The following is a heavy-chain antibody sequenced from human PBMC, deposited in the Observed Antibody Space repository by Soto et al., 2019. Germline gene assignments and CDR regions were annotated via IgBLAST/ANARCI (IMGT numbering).Heavy chain of an antibody. CDR2: INHSGST. D-gene: IGHD3-9*01. CDR3: ARAPGLKYYYYYYGMDV. Sequence: KTSETLSLTCAVYGGSFSGYYWSWIRQPPGKGLEWIGEINHSGSTNYNPSLKSRVTISVDTSKNQFSLKLSSVTAADTAVYYCARAPGLKYYYYYYGMDVWGQGTTVTVS. CDR1: GGSFSGYY. V-gene: IGHV4-34*01. J-gene: IGHJ6*02.